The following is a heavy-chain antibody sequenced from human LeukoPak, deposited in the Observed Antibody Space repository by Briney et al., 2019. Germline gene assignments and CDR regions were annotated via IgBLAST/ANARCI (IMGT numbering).Heavy chain of an antibody. CDR1: GGSISSSSYY. CDR3: ARTGYSYGRDAFDI. CDR2: IYYSGST. D-gene: IGHD5-18*01. Sequence: SETLSLTCTVSGGSISSSSYYWGWIRQPPGKGLEWIGSIYYSGSTYYNPSLKSRVTISVDTSKNQFSLKLSSVTAADTAVYYCARTGYSYGRDAFDIWGQGTMVTVSS. V-gene: IGHV4-39*07. J-gene: IGHJ3*02.